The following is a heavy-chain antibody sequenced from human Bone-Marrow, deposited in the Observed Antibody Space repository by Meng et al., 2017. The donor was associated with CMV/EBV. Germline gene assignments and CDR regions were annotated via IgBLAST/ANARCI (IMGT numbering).Heavy chain of an antibody. CDR2: ISSSGRII. V-gene: IGHV3-48*03. CDR1: GFTFSHYE. J-gene: IGHJ6*02. CDR3: ARGRYSSSWYVSGSYYYYYYGMDV. D-gene: IGHD6-13*01. Sequence: GESLKISCAVSGFTFSHYEMSWVRQAPGKGLEWISFISSSGRIIYYADSVKGRFTISRDNAKNSLYLQMNSLRAEDTAVYYCARGRYSSSWYVSGSYYYYYYGMDVWGQGTTVTVSS.